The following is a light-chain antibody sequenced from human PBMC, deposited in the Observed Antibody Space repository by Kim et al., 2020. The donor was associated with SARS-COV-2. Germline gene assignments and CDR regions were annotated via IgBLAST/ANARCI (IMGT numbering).Light chain of an antibody. Sequence: QSVLAQPPSASGTPGQRLTISCSGSSSNIGSNTVNWYQQLPGTAPKLLVYGDHQRPSGVPDRFSGSRSGSSASLAISGLQSDDEGIYYCSSWDDSLSGQWLFGGGTQLTVL. CDR2: GDH. V-gene: IGLV1-44*01. CDR1: SSNIGSNT. CDR3: SSWDDSLSGQWL. J-gene: IGLJ3*02.